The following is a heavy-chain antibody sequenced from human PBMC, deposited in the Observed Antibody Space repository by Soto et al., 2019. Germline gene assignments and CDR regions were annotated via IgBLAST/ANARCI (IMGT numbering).Heavy chain of an antibody. CDR1: GYTFTSYG. Sequence: ASVKVSCKASGYTFTSYGISWVRQAPGQGLEWRGWISAYNGNTNYAQKLQGRVTMTTDTSTSTAYMELRSLRSDDTAVYYCARDRXGHMVRGVINYYYYGMDVWGEGTTVTVSS. CDR2: ISAYNGNT. D-gene: IGHD3-10*01. J-gene: IGHJ6*04. V-gene: IGHV1-18*04. CDR3: ARDRXGHMVRGVINYYYYGMDV.